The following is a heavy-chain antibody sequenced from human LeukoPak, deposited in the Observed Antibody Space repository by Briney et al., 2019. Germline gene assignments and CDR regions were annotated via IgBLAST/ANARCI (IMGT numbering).Heavy chain of an antibody. V-gene: IGHV3-30*03. Sequence: GGSLRLSCVASGFTFTRNCMHWVRQAPGKGLEWVAAIPHDGSNALYADSVKGRFTISRDDSKNTQYLQMNSLRAEDTAVYYCARDPGFDYWGQGTLVTVSS. J-gene: IGHJ4*02. CDR1: GFTFTRNC. CDR2: IPHDGSNA. CDR3: ARDPGFDY.